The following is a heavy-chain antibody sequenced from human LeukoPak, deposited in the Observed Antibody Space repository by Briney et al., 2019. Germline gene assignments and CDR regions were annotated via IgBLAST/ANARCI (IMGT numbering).Heavy chain of an antibody. Sequence: SQTLSLTCTVSGGSISSGDYYWSWIRQPPGKGLEWIEYIYYSGSTYYNPSLKSRVTISVDTSKNQFSLKLSSVTAADTAVYYCARAPGRNNWFDPWGQGTLVTVSS. CDR1: GGSISSGDYY. V-gene: IGHV4-30-4*08. CDR3: ARAPGRNNWFDP. CDR2: IYYSGST. J-gene: IGHJ5*02.